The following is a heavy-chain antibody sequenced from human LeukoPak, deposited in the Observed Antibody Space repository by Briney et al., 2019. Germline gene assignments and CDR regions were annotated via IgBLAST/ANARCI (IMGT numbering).Heavy chain of an antibody. CDR1: GFTVSSNY. D-gene: IGHD1-26*01. CDR3: ARVESSGSYSLFDY. CDR2: ISSSSSYI. V-gene: IGHV3-21*01. J-gene: IGHJ4*02. Sequence: PGGSLRLSCAASGFTVSSNYMSWVRQAPGKGLEWVSSISSSSSYIYYADSVKGRFTISRDNAKNSLYLQMNSLRAEDTAVYYCARVESSGSYSLFDYWGQGTLVTVSS.